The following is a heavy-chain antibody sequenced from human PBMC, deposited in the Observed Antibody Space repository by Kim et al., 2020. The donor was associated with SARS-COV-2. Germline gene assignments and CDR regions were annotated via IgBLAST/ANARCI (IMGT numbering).Heavy chain of an antibody. J-gene: IGHJ5*02. D-gene: IGHD6-19*01. V-gene: IGHV1-69*13. Sequence: SVKVSCKASGGTFSSYAISCVRQAPGQGLEWMGGIIAIFGTANYAKEFQGRDTITADESTSTAYMELSSLRSEDTAVSYCASTPGIAVAGTTWFDHWGQGNLVTVSS. CDR1: GGTFSSYA. CDR2: IIAIFGTA. CDR3: ASTPGIAVAGTTWFDH.